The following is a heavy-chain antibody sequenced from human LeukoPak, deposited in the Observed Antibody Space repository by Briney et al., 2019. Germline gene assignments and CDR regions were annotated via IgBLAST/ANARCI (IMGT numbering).Heavy chain of an antibody. J-gene: IGHJ4*02. CDR3: ARGLYCGGDCYLY. Sequence: SVKVSCKASGGTFSSYAISWVRQAPGQGLERMGGIIPIFGTANYAQKFQGRVTITTDESTSTAYMELSSLRSEDTAVYYCARGLYCGGDCYLYWGQGTLVTVSS. D-gene: IGHD2-21*02. CDR1: GGTFSSYA. CDR2: IIPIFGTA. V-gene: IGHV1-69*05.